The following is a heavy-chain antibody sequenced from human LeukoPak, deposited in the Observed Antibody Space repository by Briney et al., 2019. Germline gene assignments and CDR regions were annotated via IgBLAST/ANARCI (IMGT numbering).Heavy chain of an antibody. J-gene: IGHJ3*02. D-gene: IGHD3-22*01. CDR3: ARTYYYDSSGYYRFGDAFDI. V-gene: IGHV3-30-3*01. Sequence: GGSLRLSCAASGFTFSSYAMHWVRQAPGKGLEGVAVISYDGSNKYYADSVKGRFTISRDNSKNTLYLQMNSLRAEDTAVYYCARTYYYDSSGYYRFGDAFDIWGQGTMVTVSS. CDR2: ISYDGSNK. CDR1: GFTFSSYA.